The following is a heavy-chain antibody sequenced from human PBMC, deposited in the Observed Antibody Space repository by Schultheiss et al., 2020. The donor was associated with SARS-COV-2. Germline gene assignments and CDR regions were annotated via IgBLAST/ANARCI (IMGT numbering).Heavy chain of an antibody. D-gene: IGHD1-14*01. CDR2: IYYSGST. Sequence: SDTLSLTCTVSGGSISSYYWSWIRQPPGKGLEWIGYIYYSGSTNYNPSLKSRVTISVDTSKNQFSLKLSSVTAADTAVYYSARGVGILDYWGQGTLVTVSS. V-gene: IGHV4-59*08. CDR1: GGSISSYY. CDR3: ARGVGILDY. J-gene: IGHJ4*02.